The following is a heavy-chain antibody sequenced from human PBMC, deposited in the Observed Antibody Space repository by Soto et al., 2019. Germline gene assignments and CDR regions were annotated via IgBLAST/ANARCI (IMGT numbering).Heavy chain of an antibody. CDR3: ARDFGYGGYGDY. J-gene: IGHJ4*02. CDR1: GGSISSSNW. V-gene: IGHV4-4*02. D-gene: IGHD5-12*01. CDR2: IYHSGST. Sequence: QVQLQESGPGLVKPSGTLSLTCAVSGGSISSSNWWSWVRQPPGKGREWSGEIYHSGSTNYNPSLKRRVTISVDKSKNQFSLKLSSVTAADTAVYYCARDFGYGGYGDYWGQGTLVTVSS.